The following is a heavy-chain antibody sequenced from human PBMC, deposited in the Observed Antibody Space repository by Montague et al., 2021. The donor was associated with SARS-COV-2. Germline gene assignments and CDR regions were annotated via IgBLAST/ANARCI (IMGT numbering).Heavy chain of an antibody. CDR2: IYHSGNT. V-gene: IGHV4-4*02. CDR3: ARSSILGAHRFDY. J-gene: IGHJ4*02. D-gene: IGHD3-16*01. Sequence: SETLSLTCAVSGGSISSSNWWSWVRRPPGKGLEWIGEIYHSGNTNYNPSLQSRFTISVDKSKNQFSLRLSSVTAADTAVYYRARSSILGAHRFDYWGQGTLVTVSS. CDR1: GGSISSSNW.